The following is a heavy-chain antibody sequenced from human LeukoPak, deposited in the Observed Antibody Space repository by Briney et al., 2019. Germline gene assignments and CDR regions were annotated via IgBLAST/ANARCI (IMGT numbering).Heavy chain of an antibody. Sequence: ASVKVSFKASGYTFTSYDINGVRQATGQGLEWMGWMNPNSGSTGYAQKFQGRVTITRNTSISTAYMELSGLRSEDTAVYYCARGRSTGYPYYFEYWGQVTLVTVSS. J-gene: IGHJ4*02. D-gene: IGHD5-12*01. CDR2: MNPNSGST. CDR1: GYTFTSYD. CDR3: ARGRSTGYPYYFEY. V-gene: IGHV1-8*03.